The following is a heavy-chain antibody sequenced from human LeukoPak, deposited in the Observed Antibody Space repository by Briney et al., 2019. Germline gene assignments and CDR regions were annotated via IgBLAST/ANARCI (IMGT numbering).Heavy chain of an antibody. CDR2: IYHSGST. Sequence: SETLSLTCTVSGGSISSGGYYWSWIRQPPGKGLEWIGYIYHSGSTYYNPSLKSRVTISVDRSKNQFSLKLSSVTAADTAVYYCARFWSGYYDFDYWGQGTLVTVSS. CDR3: ARFWSGYYDFDY. J-gene: IGHJ4*02. D-gene: IGHD3-3*01. V-gene: IGHV4-30-2*01. CDR1: GGSISSGGYY.